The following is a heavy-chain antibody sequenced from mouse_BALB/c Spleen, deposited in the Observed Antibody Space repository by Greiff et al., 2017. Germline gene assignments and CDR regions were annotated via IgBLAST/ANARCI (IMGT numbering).Heavy chain of an antibody. J-gene: IGHJ3*01. CDR3: TKGDSNYGAWFAY. CDR2: IYPSDSYT. CDR1: GYTFTSYW. Sequence: VQLQQPGAELVRPGASVKLSCKASGYTFTSYWINWVKQRPGQGLEWIGNIYPSDSYTNYNQKFKDKATLTVDKSSSTAYMQLSSPTSEDSAVYYCTKGDSNYGAWFAYWGQGTLVTVSA. D-gene: IGHD2-5*01. V-gene: IGHV1-69*02.